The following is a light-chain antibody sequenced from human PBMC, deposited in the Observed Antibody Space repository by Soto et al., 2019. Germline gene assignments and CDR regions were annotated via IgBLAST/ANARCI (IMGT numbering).Light chain of an antibody. Sequence: QSALAQPPSASGSPGQSVTISCTGSGSDIGAYNFVSWYQQHPGKDPKLMIFGVTERPSGVPDRFSGSKSGNTASLTVSGLHADDEAIYYCYSYAGRNVWVFGGGTQLTVL. CDR3: YSYAGRNVWV. V-gene: IGLV2-8*01. CDR2: GVT. CDR1: GSDIGAYNF. J-gene: IGLJ3*02.